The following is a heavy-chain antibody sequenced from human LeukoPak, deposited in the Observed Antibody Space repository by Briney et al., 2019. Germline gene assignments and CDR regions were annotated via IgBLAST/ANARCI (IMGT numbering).Heavy chain of an antibody. D-gene: IGHD3-10*01. CDR3: ARDHGGPYYYYMDV. J-gene: IGHJ6*03. V-gene: IGHV3-11*04. CDR2: ISSSGSTI. Sequence: PGGSLRLSCAASGFTFSDYYTSWIRQAPGKGLEWVSYISSSGSTIYYADSVKGRFTISRDNAKNSLYLQMNSLRAEDTAVYYCARDHGGPYYYYMDVWGKGTTVTVSS. CDR1: GFTFSDYY.